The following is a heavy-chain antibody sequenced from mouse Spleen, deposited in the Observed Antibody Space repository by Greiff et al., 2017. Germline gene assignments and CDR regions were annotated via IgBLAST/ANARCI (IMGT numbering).Heavy chain of an antibody. J-gene: IGHJ3*01. D-gene: IGHD1-2*01. CDR1: GFNIKDDY. CDR3: TIRRLFAY. V-gene: IGHV14-4*01. Sequence: VQLKESGAELVRPGASVKLSCTASGFNIKDDYMHWVKQRPEQGLEWIGWIDPENGDTEYASKFQGKATITADTSSNTAYLQLSSLTSEDTAVYYCTIRRLFAYWGQGTLVTVSA. CDR2: IDPENGDT.